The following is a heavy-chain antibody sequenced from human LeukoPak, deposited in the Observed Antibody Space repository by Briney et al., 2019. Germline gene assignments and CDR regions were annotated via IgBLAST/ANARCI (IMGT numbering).Heavy chain of an antibody. Sequence: GESLKISCKGSGYSFTSYWIGWVHQMPGRGLEWMGIIYPGDSDTRYSPSFQGQVTISADKSISTAYLQWSSLKASDTAMYYCARRRDSSSWASNDYWGQGTLVTVSS. CDR1: GYSFTSYW. CDR2: IYPGDSDT. V-gene: IGHV5-51*07. CDR3: ARRRDSSSWASNDY. D-gene: IGHD6-13*01. J-gene: IGHJ4*02.